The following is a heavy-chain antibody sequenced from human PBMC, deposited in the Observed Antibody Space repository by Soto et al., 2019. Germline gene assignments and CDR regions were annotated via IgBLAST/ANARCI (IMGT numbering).Heavy chain of an antibody. CDR1: GFTFSSYG. J-gene: IGHJ4*02. CDR3: ANDDGLDY. D-gene: IGHD3-9*01. V-gene: IGHV3-30*18. Sequence: GGSLRLSFAASGFTFSSYGMHWVRQAPGKGLEWVAVISYDGSSKYYADSVKGRFTISRDNSKNTLYLQMNSLRAEDTAVYYCANDDGLDYWGQGTLVTVSS. CDR2: ISYDGSSK.